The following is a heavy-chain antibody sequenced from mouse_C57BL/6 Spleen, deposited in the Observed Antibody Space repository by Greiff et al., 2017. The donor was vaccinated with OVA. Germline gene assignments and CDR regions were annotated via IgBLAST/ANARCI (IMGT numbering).Heavy chain of an antibody. CDR1: GYSFTGYY. J-gene: IGHJ4*01. V-gene: IGHV1-42*01. CDR3: AREGGYGNYGAMDY. D-gene: IGHD2-10*02. CDR2: INPSTGGT. Sequence: EVQLQQSGPELVKPGASVKISCKASGYSFTGYYMNWVKQSPEKSLEWIGEINPSTGGTTYNQKFKAKATLTVDKSSSTAYMQLKSLTSEDSAVYYCAREGGYGNYGAMDYWGQGTSVTVSS.